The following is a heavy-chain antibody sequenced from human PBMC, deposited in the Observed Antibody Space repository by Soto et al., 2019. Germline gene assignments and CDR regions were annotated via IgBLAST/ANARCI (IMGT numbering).Heavy chain of an antibody. J-gene: IGHJ3*02. D-gene: IGHD6-19*01. Sequence: QVHLVESGGGVVQPGRSLRLSCVASGFSLSTYGMHWVRQAPGKGLEWVTFISFDGSDKYYGDSVKGRFTISRDNSKNTVYLQMDSLRPEDTALFYCARGGSDTSMGGAFDTWGQGTMVIVSS. CDR1: GFSLSTYG. CDR2: ISFDGSDK. CDR3: ARGGSDTSMGGAFDT. V-gene: IGHV3-30*03.